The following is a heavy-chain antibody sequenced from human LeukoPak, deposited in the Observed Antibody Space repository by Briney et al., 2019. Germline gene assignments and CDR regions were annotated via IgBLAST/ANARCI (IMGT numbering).Heavy chain of an antibody. CDR3: ANTLHYYSDY. V-gene: IGHV3-23*01. D-gene: IGHD2-15*01. J-gene: IGHJ4*02. CDR1: GFTFSDYY. Sequence: PGGSLRLSCAASGFTFSDYYMSWIRQAPGKGLEWVSAISGSGGSTYYADSVKGRFTISRDNSKNTLYLQMNSLRAEDTAVYYCANTLHYYSDYWGQGTLVTVSS. CDR2: ISGSGGST.